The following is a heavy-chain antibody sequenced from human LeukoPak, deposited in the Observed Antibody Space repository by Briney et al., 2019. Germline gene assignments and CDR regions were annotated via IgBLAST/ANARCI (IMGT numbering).Heavy chain of an antibody. CDR1: GFTFSSYS. D-gene: IGHD4-23*01. Sequence: GGSLRLSCAASGFTFSSYSMNRVRQAPGKGLVWVSRIASDGSSTTYADSVKGRFSISRDNAKNTLYLQMNSLRVEDTAVYYCARGRPHGNDYWGQGTLVTVSS. CDR2: IASDGSST. V-gene: IGHV3-74*01. J-gene: IGHJ4*02. CDR3: ARGRPHGNDY.